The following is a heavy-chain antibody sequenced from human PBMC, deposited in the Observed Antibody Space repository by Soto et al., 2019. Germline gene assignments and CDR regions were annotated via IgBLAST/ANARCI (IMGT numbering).Heavy chain of an antibody. V-gene: IGHV3-7*01. CDR1: GFTFSSYW. Sequence: PGGSLRLSCAASGFTFSSYWMSWVRQAPGKGLEWVANIKQDGGEKYYVDSVKGRFTISRDNAKNSLYLQMNSLRAEDTAVYYCASLVRSLWFGEQAEEFMDVWGKGTTVTVSS. CDR3: ASLVRSLWFGEQAEEFMDV. CDR2: IKQDGGEK. J-gene: IGHJ6*03. D-gene: IGHD3-10*01.